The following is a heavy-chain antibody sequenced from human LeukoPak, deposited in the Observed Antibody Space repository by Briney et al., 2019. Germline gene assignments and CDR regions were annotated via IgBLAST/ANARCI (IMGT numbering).Heavy chain of an antibody. CDR3: ARFSPYCSSTSCYVDY. CDR2: INFCGST. D-gene: IGHD2-2*01. CDR1: GRSFSGYY. J-gene: IGHJ4*02. V-gene: IGHV4-34*01. Sequence: SETLSLTCIVYGRSFSGYYWSWIHQPPGKGLEWIGEINFCGSTNYNPSLKRRVTISVDTSKNEFSLKLSSVTAADTAVYYCARFSPYCSSTSCYVDYWGQGSLVTVSS.